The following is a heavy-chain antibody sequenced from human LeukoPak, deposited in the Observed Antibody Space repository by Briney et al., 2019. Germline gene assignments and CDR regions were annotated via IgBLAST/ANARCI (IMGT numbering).Heavy chain of an antibody. D-gene: IGHD1-26*01. Sequence: GESLKISCKGSGYIFTNYWIAWVRQMPGKGLEWMGIMYSGDSDTRYSSSFQGQVTISADKSISTAYLQWSSLKASDTAMYYCARVGPNVDYWGQGTLVTVSS. CDR3: ARVGPNVDY. CDR1: GYIFTNYW. CDR2: MYSGDSDT. V-gene: IGHV5-51*01. J-gene: IGHJ4*02.